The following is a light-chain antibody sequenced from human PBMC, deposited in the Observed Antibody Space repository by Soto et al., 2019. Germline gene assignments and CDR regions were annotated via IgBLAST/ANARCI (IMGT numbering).Light chain of an antibody. J-gene: IGLJ1*01. V-gene: IGLV2-14*01. CDR2: DVS. CDR3: SSYTNSRSYV. CDR1: SSDIGGYNY. Sequence: QSVLTQPASVSGSPGQSITIYCTGTSSDIGGYNYVSWYQQHPGRAPKLMIFDVSNRPSGVSDRFSGSKSGNTASLTISGLQAEDEADYYCSSYTNSRSYVFGTGTKVTVL.